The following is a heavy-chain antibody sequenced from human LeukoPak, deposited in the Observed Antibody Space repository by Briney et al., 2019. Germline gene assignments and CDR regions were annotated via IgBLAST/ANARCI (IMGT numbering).Heavy chain of an antibody. CDR1: GFTFSSYW. V-gene: IGHV3-74*01. Sequence: QPGGSLRLSCAASGFTFSSYWMHWVRQAPGKGLVWVSRINSDGSSTSYADSVKGRFTISRDNSKNTLYLQMNSLRAEDTAVYYCARDARYYDILTGYQFRGYDYWGQGTLVTVSS. CDR3: ARDARYYDILTGYQFRGYDY. J-gene: IGHJ4*02. CDR2: INSDGSST. D-gene: IGHD3-9*01.